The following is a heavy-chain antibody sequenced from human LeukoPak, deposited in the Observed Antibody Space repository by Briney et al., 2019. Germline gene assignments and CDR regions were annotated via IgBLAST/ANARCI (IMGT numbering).Heavy chain of an antibody. V-gene: IGHV1-2*02. CDR1: GYTFTGYY. CDR3: ARPFWSGYYTFDY. CDR2: INPNSGGT. Sequence: ASVKVSCRASGYTFTGYYMHWVRQAPGQGLEWMGWINPNSGGTNYAQKFQGRVTMTRDTSISTAYMELSRLRSDDTAVYYCARPFWSGYYTFDYWGQGTLVTVSS. D-gene: IGHD3-3*01. J-gene: IGHJ4*02.